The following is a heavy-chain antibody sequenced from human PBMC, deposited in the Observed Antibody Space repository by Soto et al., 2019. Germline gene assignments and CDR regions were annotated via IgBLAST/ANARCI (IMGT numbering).Heavy chain of an antibody. V-gene: IGHV5-10-1*01. CDR1: GYSFTSYW. CDR3: ARTRMVRGVIPYGYYGMDV. D-gene: IGHD3-10*01. J-gene: IGHJ6*02. Sequence: GESLKISCKGSGYSFTSYWISWVRQMPGKGLEWMGRIDPSDSYTNYSPSFQGHVTISADKSISPAYLQWSSLKASDTAMYYCARTRMVRGVIPYGYYGMDVWGQGTTVTVSS. CDR2: IDPSDSYT.